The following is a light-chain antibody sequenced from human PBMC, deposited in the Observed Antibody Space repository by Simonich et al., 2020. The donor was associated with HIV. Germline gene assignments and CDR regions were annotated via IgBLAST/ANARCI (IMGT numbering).Light chain of an antibody. J-gene: IGLJ3*02. CDR2: AVS. Sequence: QSALTQPASVSGSPGQSITISCTGTSSDVGGYNYVSWYQQHPVKAPKLMIYAVSNRPSGVSNRFSGSKSCNTASLTISGLQAEDEADYYCSSYTSSSTWVFGGGTKLTVL. V-gene: IGLV2-14*03. CDR3: SSYTSSSTWV. CDR1: SSDVGGYNY.